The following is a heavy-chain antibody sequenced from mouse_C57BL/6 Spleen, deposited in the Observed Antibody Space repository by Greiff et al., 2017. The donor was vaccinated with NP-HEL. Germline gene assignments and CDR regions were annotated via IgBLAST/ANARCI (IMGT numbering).Heavy chain of an antibody. CDR1: GFTFSDYG. CDR2: ISSGSSTI. CDR3: ARGWFYDYDAMDY. Sequence: EVQVVESGGGLVKPGGSLKLSCAASGFTFSDYGMHWVRQAPEKGLEWVAYISSGSSTIYYADTVKGRFTISRDNAKNTLFLQMTSLRSEDTAMYYCARGWFYDYDAMDYWGQGTSVTVSS. V-gene: IGHV5-17*01. J-gene: IGHJ4*01. D-gene: IGHD2-3*01.